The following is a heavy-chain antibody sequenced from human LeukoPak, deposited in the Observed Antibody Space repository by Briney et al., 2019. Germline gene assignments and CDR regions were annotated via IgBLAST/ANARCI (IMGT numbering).Heavy chain of an antibody. J-gene: IGHJ4*02. Sequence: PGGSLRLSCAASGFTFSSYWMSWVRQAPGKGLEWVASIKQDGSEKYYVDSVKGRFTISRDNAKNSLYLQMNSLRAEDTAVYYCAREHDYGDYVTEYYFDYWGQGTLVTVSS. D-gene: IGHD4-17*01. CDR1: GFTFSSYW. CDR3: AREHDYGDYVTEYYFDY. CDR2: IKQDGSEK. V-gene: IGHV3-7*03.